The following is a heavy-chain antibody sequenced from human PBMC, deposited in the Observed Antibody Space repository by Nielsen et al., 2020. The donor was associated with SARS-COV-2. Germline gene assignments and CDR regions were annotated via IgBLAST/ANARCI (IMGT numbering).Heavy chain of an antibody. CDR2: IKSKTDGGTT. J-gene: IGHJ3*02. CDR3: AREGGSSWSDAFDI. D-gene: IGHD6-13*01. V-gene: IGHV3-15*01. CDR1: GFTFSNAW. Sequence: GESLKISCAASGFTFSNAWMSWVRQAPGKGLEWVGRIKSKTDGGTTDYAAPVKGRFTISRDDSKNTLYLQMNSLKTEDTAVYYCAREGGSSWSDAFDIWGQGTMVTVSS.